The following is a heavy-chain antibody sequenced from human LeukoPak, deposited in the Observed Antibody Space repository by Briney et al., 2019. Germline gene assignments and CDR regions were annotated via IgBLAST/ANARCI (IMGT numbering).Heavy chain of an antibody. V-gene: IGHV4-4*07. CDR2: IYTSGST. CDR3: ARAYGSSGYYYHWYFDL. CDR1: GGSISSYY. D-gene: IGHD3-22*01. J-gene: IGHJ2*01. Sequence: SETLSLTCTVSGGSISSYYWSWIRQPAGKGLEWIGRIYTSGSTNYNPSLKSRVTMSVDTSKNQFSLKLSSVTAADTAVYYCARAYGSSGYYYHWYFDLWGRGTLVTVSS.